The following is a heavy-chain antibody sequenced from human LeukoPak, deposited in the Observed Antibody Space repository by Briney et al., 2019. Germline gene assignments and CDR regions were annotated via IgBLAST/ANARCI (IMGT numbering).Heavy chain of an antibody. J-gene: IGHJ4*02. CDR1: GFTFSGYA. CDR3: AMNWNCDY. Sequence: PGGSLRLSCSASGFTFSGYAMLWVRQAPGKGLECDSAISNNGGSTYYADSVKGRFTVSRDNSKNTLHLQMSSLRAEDTAVYYCAMNWNCDYWGQGTLVTVSS. D-gene: IGHD1-1*01. CDR2: ISNNGGST. V-gene: IGHV3-64D*09.